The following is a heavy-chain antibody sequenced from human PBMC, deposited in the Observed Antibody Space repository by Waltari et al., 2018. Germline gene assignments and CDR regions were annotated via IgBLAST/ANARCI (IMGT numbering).Heavy chain of an antibody. J-gene: IGHJ5*02. Sequence: QVPLVQSGAEVKSPGASAKVSCRVSGYRLTESALPRVRQAPGKGLAGWGGCEPEYGEAVYAQELQGRVTMTEDTSKDTGYMELSSLTYEDTAVYHCTRGREGYWSRGTCYSRWFDPWGQGTLVTVSS. CDR1: GYRLTESA. CDR3: TRGREGYWSRGTCYSRWFDP. V-gene: IGHV1-24*01. D-gene: IGHD2-15*01. CDR2: CEPEYGEA.